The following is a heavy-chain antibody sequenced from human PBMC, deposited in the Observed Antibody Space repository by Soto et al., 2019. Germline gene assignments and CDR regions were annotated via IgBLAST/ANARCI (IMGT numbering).Heavy chain of an antibody. D-gene: IGHD2-15*01. V-gene: IGHV3-23*01. CDR2: ISSSGVNT. J-gene: IGHJ3*02. CDR3: AKDHRVVTTGDALDI. Sequence: EVQLLESGGGQVQPGGSLRLSCSASGFSFSTYAMSWVRQPPGKGLEWVSSISSSGVNTYNADSVKGRFTISRDNSEKTLYLQMNSLRAEDTAVYYCAKDHRVVTTGDALDIWGQGTLVTVSS. CDR1: GFSFSTYA.